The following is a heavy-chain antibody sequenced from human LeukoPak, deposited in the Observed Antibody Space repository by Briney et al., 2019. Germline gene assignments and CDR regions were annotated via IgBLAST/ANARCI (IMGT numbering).Heavy chain of an antibody. D-gene: IGHD7-27*01. CDR2: TYYRSSWYN. CDR3: ARGTGVFDY. Sequence: SQTLSLTCAISGDSVSTNSDAWNWIRQSPSRGLEWLGRTYYRSSWYNDYAVSVESRIIISPDTSKNHFSLQLNSVTPEDTAIYYCARGTGVFDYWGQGTLVTVSS. J-gene: IGHJ4*02. V-gene: IGHV6-1*01. CDR1: GDSVSTNSDA.